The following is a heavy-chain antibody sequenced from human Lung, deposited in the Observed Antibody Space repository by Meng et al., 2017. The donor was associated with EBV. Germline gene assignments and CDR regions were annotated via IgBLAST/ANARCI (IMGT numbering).Heavy chain of an antibody. V-gene: IGHV1-18*01. J-gene: IGHJ4*02. D-gene: IGHD2-21*02. Sequence: SGGKVNEPWAARKVSCKASGYPFTNYGITWVRQAPGQGLEWMGWISAYNGNTNYAQTLQGRLTITTDTSTSTAYMELRSLKSDDTAVYYCARLVYCGGACYSALDYWGQGTLVTVSS. CDR2: ISAYNGNT. CDR3: ARLVYCGGACYSALDY. CDR1: GYPFTNYG.